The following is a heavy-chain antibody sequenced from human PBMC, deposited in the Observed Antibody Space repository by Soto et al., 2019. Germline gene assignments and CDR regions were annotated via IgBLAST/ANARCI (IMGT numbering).Heavy chain of an antibody. D-gene: IGHD2-15*01. CDR2: IYYSGST. J-gene: IGHJ4*02. V-gene: IGHV4-31*03. CDR3: ASSSGARYYDY. Sequence: PSETLSLTCTVSGGSISSGAYYWSWIRQHPGKGLEWIGYIYYSGSTYYNTSLKSRVTISVDTSKNQFSLKLSSVTAADTAVYYCASSSGARYYDYWGQGTLVTVSS. CDR1: GGSISSGAYY.